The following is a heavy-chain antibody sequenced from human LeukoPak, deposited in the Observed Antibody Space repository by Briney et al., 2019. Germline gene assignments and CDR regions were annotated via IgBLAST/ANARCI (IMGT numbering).Heavy chain of an antibody. CDR1: GASISSGSYF. CDR3: ASTVFGVTYNWFDP. J-gene: IGHJ5*02. D-gene: IGHD3-3*01. V-gene: IGHV4-61*02. CDR2: FHTSGGT. Sequence: PSETLSLTCTVSGASISSGSYFWSWVRQPAGKALEWIGRFHTSGGTNYNPSLESRVTISVDTYKNQFSLKLTSVTAADTAVYYCASTVFGVTYNWFDPWGQGTLVTVSS.